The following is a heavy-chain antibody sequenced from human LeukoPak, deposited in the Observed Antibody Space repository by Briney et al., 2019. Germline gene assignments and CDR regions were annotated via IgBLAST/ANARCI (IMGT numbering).Heavy chain of an antibody. D-gene: IGHD6-19*01. J-gene: IGHJ4*02. CDR1: GYSFTSYG. V-gene: IGHV1-18*01. CDR3: ARGGPRIAVPGTVL. CDR2: ISTYNGKT. Sequence: AAVKVSCKASGYSFTSYGTSWVRQAPGQGLEWMGWISTYNGKTNSAQKFQGRVTMTTDTSTSTAYMELRSLRSDDTAVYYCARGGPRIAVPGTVLWGQGTLVTVSS.